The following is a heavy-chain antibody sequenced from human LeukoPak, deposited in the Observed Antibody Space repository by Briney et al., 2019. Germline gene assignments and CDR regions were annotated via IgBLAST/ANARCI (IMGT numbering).Heavy chain of an antibody. CDR3: ARGDDILTGYYPLKY. CDR1: GFTFSSYG. D-gene: IGHD3-9*01. V-gene: IGHV3-23*01. Sequence: GGSLRLSCAASGFTFSSYGMSWVRQAPGKGLEWVSAISGSGGSTYYADSVKGRFTISRDNSKNTLYLQMNSLRAEDTAVYYCARGDDILTGYYPLKYWGQGTLVTVSS. J-gene: IGHJ4*02. CDR2: ISGSGGST.